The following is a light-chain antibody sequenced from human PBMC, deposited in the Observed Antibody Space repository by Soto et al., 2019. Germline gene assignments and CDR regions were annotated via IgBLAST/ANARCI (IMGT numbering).Light chain of an antibody. CDR3: QEYGGSPLYA. J-gene: IGKJ2*01. Sequence: EVVLTQSPGTLSLSPGERATLSCRASQSVSSTYLAWYQQRPGQPPRLLIVSTSSRATGIPDRLSGSRSGRDVTLTISRLEHEDFAVYYCQEYGGSPLYAFGQGTKLEIK. CDR1: QSVSSTY. CDR2: STS. V-gene: IGKV3-20*01.